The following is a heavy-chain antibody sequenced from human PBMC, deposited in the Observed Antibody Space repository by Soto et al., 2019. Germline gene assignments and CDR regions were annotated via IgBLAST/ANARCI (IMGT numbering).Heavy chain of an antibody. D-gene: IGHD5-18*01. CDR3: ARGIQLWPNYYYYGMDV. CDR2: ISANNGNT. V-gene: IGHV1-18*01. J-gene: IGHJ6*02. Sequence: ASVKVSCTASGYTFTSYGISWVRQAPGQGLEWMGWISANNGNTNYAQKLQGRVTMTRDTSTSTVYMELSSLRSEDTAVYYCARGIQLWPNYYYYGMDVWGQGTTVTVSS. CDR1: GYTFTSYG.